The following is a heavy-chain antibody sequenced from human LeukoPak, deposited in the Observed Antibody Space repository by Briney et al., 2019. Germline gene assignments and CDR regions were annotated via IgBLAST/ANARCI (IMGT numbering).Heavy chain of an antibody. Sequence: PSETLSLTCTVSGGSISSYYWSWIRQPPGKGLEWIGYIYYSGSTNYNPSLKSRVTISVDTSKNQFSLKLSSVTAADTAVYYCARYYYDSSGYSHYFDYWGQGTLVTVSS. CDR2: IYYSGST. V-gene: IGHV4-59*08. D-gene: IGHD3-22*01. CDR3: ARYYYDSSGYSHYFDY. J-gene: IGHJ4*02. CDR1: GGSISSYY.